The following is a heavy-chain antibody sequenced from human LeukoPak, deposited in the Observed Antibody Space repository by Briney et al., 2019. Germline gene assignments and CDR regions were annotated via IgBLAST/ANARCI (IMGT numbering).Heavy chain of an antibody. CDR1: GGSVRSYY. Sequence: SETLSLTCTVSGGSVRSYYWHWIRQPPGKGLEWIGDVYYNGNTNNNPSLRSRVTIGLDTSKNQFSLKLKSVTAADTAVYYCARADYYYGMDVWGQGTTVTVSS. V-gene: IGHV4-59*02. J-gene: IGHJ6*02. CDR3: ARADYYYGMDV. CDR2: VYYNGNT.